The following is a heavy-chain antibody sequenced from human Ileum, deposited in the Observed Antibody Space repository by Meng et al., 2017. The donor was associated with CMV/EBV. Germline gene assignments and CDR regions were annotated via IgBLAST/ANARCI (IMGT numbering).Heavy chain of an antibody. CDR3: ARSTTSGWSLGYYFDY. Sequence: FGGSFSAYYGSWVRQPTGKGLEWIGEINQSGITNHNASLKSRVTISVDTSKNQFSLKLTSVTAADTAVYYCARSTTSGWSLGYYFDYWGQGTMVTVSS. J-gene: IGHJ4*02. V-gene: IGHV4-34*01. CDR1: GGSFSAYY. CDR2: INQSGIT. D-gene: IGHD6-19*01.